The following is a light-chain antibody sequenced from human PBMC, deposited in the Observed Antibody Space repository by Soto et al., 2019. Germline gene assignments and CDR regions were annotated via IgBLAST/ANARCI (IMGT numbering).Light chain of an antibody. J-gene: IGLJ3*02. Sequence: QSALAQPASVSGSPGQSITISRTGTSSDVGGYNYVSWFQQHPGKAPKLKIYEVSNRPSGVSNRFSGSKSGYTASLTISELQAEDEADYYCTSFTSSNTWVFGGGTKVTVL. CDR1: SSDVGGYNY. CDR3: TSFTSSNTWV. V-gene: IGLV2-14*03. CDR2: EVS.